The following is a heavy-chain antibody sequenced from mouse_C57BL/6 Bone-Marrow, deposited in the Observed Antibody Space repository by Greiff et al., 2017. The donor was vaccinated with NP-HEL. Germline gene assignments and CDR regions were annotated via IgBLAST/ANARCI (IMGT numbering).Heavy chain of an antibody. J-gene: IGHJ3*01. D-gene: IGHD2-3*01. CDR2: IYPRDGST. CDR3: ARDDGYYGFAY. CDR1: GYTFTSYD. Sequence: QVQLQQSGPELVKPGASVKLSCKASGYTFTSYDINWVKQRPGQGLEWIEWIYPRDGSTKYNEKFKGKATLTVDTSSSTAYMELHSLTSEDSAVYFCARDDGYYGFAYWGQGTLVTVSA. V-gene: IGHV1-85*01.